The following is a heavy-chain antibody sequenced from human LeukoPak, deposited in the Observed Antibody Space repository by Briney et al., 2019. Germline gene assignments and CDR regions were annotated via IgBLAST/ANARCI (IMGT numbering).Heavy chain of an antibody. D-gene: IGHD6-6*01. CDR3: AREGSIAARRVGWFDP. CDR2: INPSGGST. V-gene: IGHV1-46*01. J-gene: IGHJ5*02. CDR1: GYTFTSYY. Sequence: ASVKVSCKASGYTFTSYYMHWVRQAPGQGLEWMGIINPSGGSTSYAQKFQGRVTMTRDMSTSTVCMELSSLRSEDTAVYYCAREGSIAARRVGWFDPWGQGTLVTVSS.